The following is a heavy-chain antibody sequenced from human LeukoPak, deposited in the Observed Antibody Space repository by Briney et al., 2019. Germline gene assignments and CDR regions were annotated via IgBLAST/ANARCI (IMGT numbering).Heavy chain of an antibody. CDR1: GFTFSSYS. CDR2: ISSSSSYI. J-gene: IGHJ5*02. D-gene: IGHD2-2*01. Sequence: GGSLRLSCAASGFTFSSYSMNWVRQAPGKGLEWVSSISSSSSYIYYADSVKGRFTISRDNAKNSLYLQMNSLRAEDTAVYCCARGGDIVVVPAANPVDPWGQGTLVTVSS. CDR3: ARGGDIVVVPAANPVDP. V-gene: IGHV3-21*01.